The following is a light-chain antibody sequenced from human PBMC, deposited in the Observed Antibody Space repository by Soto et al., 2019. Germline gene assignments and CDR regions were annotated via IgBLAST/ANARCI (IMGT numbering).Light chain of an antibody. CDR1: QSISSW. CDR2: KAS. CDR3: QQDNSYTWT. V-gene: IGKV1-5*03. Sequence: DIQMTQSPSTLSASVGDRITITCRASQSISSWLAWYQQKPGKAPKLLIYKASSLESGVPSRFSGSGSGTEFTPTISSLQPEDFATYYCQQDNSYTWTFGQGTKVEIK. J-gene: IGKJ1*01.